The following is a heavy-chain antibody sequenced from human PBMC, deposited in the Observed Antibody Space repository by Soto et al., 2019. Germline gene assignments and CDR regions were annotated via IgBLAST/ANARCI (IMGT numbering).Heavy chain of an antibody. J-gene: IGHJ4*02. D-gene: IGHD6-13*01. Sequence: SETLSLTCTVSGGSIDNYYWSWIRQPPGKGLEWIGFIYYSGKTYYNPSLKSRVAISVDTSKNQFSLRLTSVVAADTAVYYCARSMRGASGNFDYWGRVTLFTVS. V-gene: IGHV4-59*01. CDR3: ARSMRGASGNFDY. CDR1: GGSIDNYY. CDR2: IYYSGKT.